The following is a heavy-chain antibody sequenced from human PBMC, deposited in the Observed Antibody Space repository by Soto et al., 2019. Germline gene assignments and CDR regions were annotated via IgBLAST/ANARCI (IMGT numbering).Heavy chain of an antibody. D-gene: IGHD2-15*01. J-gene: IGHJ6*02. CDR1: GGSISSGDYY. CDR2: IYYSGST. CDR3: ARDRVVPTPYGMDV. V-gene: IGHV4-30-4*01. Sequence: PSETLSLTCTVSGGSISSGDYYWSWIRQPPGKGLEWIGYIYYSGSTYYNPSLKSRVTISVDTSKNQFSLKLSSVTAADTAVYYCARDRVVPTPYGMDVWGQGTTVTVSS.